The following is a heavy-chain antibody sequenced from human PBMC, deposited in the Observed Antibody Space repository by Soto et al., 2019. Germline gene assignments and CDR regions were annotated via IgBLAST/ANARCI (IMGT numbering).Heavy chain of an antibody. CDR3: ARIASYSRRPKGTGFDP. CDR1: GGTFSSYT. CDR2: IIPILGIA. V-gene: IGHV1-69*02. Sequence: SVKVSCKAPGGTFSSYTISCVRQAPGQGLEWMGRIIPILGIANYAQKFQGRVTITADKSTSTAYMELSSLKSEDTAVYFCARIASYSRRPKGTGFDPWGKGTPVTVSP. J-gene: IGHJ5*02. D-gene: IGHD6-13*01.